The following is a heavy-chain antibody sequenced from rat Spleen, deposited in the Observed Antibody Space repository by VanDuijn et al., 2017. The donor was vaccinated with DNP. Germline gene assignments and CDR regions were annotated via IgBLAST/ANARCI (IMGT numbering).Heavy chain of an antibody. CDR2: ISSDGDYT. D-gene: IGHD1-11*01. V-gene: IGHV5-25*01. CDR3: AKGPNYGGSLFDY. J-gene: IGHJ2*01. Sequence: EVQLVESGGGLVQPGRSMRLSCAASGFTFSSFAMAWVRQAPTKGLEWVASISSDGDYTFYRDSVKGRFTISRDNAKSSLYLQMDKLGSEDTAIYYCAKGPNYGGSLFDYWGQGVMVTVSS. CDR1: GFTFSSFA.